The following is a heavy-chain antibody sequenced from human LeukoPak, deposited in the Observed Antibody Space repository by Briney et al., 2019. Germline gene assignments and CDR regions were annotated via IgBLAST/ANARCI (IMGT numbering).Heavy chain of an antibody. CDR2: ISRSSSYI. J-gene: IGHJ3*02. D-gene: IGHD6-13*01. V-gene: IGHV3-21*01. CDR3: ARDIAADFADAFDI. CDR1: GFTFSSYS. Sequence: GGSLRLSCAASGFTFSSYSMNWVRQAPGKGLEWVSSISRSSSYIYYADSVKGRFTISRDNAKNSLYLQMNSLRAEDTAVYYCARDIAADFADAFDIWGQGTMVTVSS.